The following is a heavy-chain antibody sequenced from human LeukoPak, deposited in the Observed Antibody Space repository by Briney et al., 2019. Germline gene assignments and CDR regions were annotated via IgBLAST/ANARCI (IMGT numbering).Heavy chain of an antibody. Sequence: GGSLRLSCAVSGFTFSSYGMHGVRQAPGKGLEWVAVISYDGSNKYYADSVKGRFTISRDNSKNTLYLQMNSLRAEDTAVYYCAKDFGYSGHERPRGAFDIWGQGTMVTVSS. V-gene: IGHV3-30*18. J-gene: IGHJ3*02. CDR2: ISYDGSNK. CDR3: AKDFGYSGHERPRGAFDI. CDR1: GFTFSSYG. D-gene: IGHD5-12*01.